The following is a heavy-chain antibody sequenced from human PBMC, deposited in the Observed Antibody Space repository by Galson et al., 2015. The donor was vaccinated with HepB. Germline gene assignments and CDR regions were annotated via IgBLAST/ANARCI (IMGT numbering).Heavy chain of an antibody. J-gene: IGHJ6*02. Sequence: PALVKPTQTLTLTCTFSGFSLRTSGKCVSWIRQPPGKALEWLALIAWENDKYYSTSLRTRLTISKDTSKNQVVLTMTNMDPVDTATYYCARMSRPGSGSRFYYDGMDVWGQGTTVTVSS. CDR2: IAWENDK. D-gene: IGHD6-19*01. CDR1: GFSLRTSGKC. V-gene: IGHV2-70*01. CDR3: ARMSRPGSGSRFYYDGMDV.